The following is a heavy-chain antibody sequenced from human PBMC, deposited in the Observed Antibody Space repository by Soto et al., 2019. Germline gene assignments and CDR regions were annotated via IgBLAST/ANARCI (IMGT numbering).Heavy chain of an antibody. CDR2: ISGSGGST. J-gene: IGHJ4*02. V-gene: IGHV3-23*01. Sequence: EVQLLESGGGLVQPGGSLRLSCAASGFTFSSYAMSCVRQAPGKGLEWVSAISGSGGSTYYADSVKGRFTISRDNSKNTLYLQMNSLRAEDTAVYYCAKASGWFGEFDYWGQGTLVTVSS. D-gene: IGHD3-10*01. CDR3: AKASGWFGEFDY. CDR1: GFTFSSYA.